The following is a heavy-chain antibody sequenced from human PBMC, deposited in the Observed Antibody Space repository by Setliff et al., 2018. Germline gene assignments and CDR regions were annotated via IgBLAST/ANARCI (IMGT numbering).Heavy chain of an antibody. CDR2: TIPMFGTI. J-gene: IGHJ6*03. CDR3: VREGVDSRSSTDYRYYMDV. CDR1: GGTFSSYG. V-gene: IGHV1-69*05. Sequence: ASVKVSCKTSGGTFSSYGISWVRQAPGQGLEWMGGTIPMFGTIDYARKFQGRVTIITDESTSTAYMQLSSLGSEDTAVYYCVREGVDSRSSTDYRYYMDVWGKGTTVTVSS. D-gene: IGHD3-22*01.